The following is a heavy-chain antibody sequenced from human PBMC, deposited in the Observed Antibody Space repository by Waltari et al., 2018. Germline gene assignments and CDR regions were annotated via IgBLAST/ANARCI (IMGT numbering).Heavy chain of an antibody. CDR3: ARGAYSSSWPIYYYGMDV. CDR2: IWYDGSNK. CDR1: GFTFSSYG. J-gene: IGHJ6*02. Sequence: QVQLVESGGGVVQPGRSLRLSCAASGFTFSSYGMHWVRQAPGKGLEWVAVIWYDGSNKYYADSVKGRFTISRDNSKNTRYLQMNSLRAEDTAVYYCARGAYSSSWPIYYYGMDVWGQGTTVTVSS. V-gene: IGHV3-33*01. D-gene: IGHD6-13*01.